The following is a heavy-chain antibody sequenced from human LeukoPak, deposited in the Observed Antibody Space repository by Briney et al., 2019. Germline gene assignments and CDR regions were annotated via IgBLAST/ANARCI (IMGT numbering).Heavy chain of an antibody. CDR2: IYPSGST. D-gene: IGHD6-19*01. V-gene: IGHV4-38-2*01. CDR1: GYSISSGYY. CDR3: ARTAVAGTEAVDY. J-gene: IGHJ4*02. Sequence: NPSETLSLTCAVSGYSISSGYYWGWIRQPPGKGLEWIGSIYPSGSTYYNPSLKSRVTISVDTSKNQFSLKLSSVTAADTAVYYCARTAVAGTEAVDYWGQGTLVTVSS.